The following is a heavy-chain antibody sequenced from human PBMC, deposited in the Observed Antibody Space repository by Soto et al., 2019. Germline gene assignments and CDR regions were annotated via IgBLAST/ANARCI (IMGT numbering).Heavy chain of an antibody. CDR3: ARGDYGGLNFVH. CDR1: GGSLTSADYY. D-gene: IGHD4-17*01. J-gene: IGHJ4*02. CDR2: IYYSGTT. V-gene: IGHV4-31*03. Sequence: QVQLQESGPGLVKPSQTLSLTCTVSGGSLTSADYYWSWIRQHPGKGLEGVGYIYYSGTTTYSPSRKVGVTISRATSRNQFPLNRPLGTAANRAVFSGARGDYGGLNFVHGAQEPLATVPS.